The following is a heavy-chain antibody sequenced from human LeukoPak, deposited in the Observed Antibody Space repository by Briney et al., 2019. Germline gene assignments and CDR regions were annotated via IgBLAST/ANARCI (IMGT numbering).Heavy chain of an antibody. Sequence: ASVKVSCKASGYTFTGYYIHWVRQAPGQGLEWMGWINPNSGGTNYAQKFQGRVTMTSDTSISTAYMEPSGLRSDDTALYYCARDNSCSSSSCGNSYMDVWGKGTTVTVSS. CDR3: ARDNSCSSSSCGNSYMDV. V-gene: IGHV1-2*02. J-gene: IGHJ6*03. D-gene: IGHD2-2*01. CDR2: INPNSGGT. CDR1: GYTFTGYY.